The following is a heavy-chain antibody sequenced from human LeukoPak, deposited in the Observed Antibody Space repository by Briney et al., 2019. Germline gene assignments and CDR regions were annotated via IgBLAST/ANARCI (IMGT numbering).Heavy chain of an antibody. Sequence: SGGSLRLSCAVSGFTFSTYSMNWVRQAPGKGLEWVSYITSISSAIYYTDSVKGRFTISRDHAKNSLYLQMNSLRDEDTAVYFCARNPRLDVWGQGTTVTVSS. V-gene: IGHV3-48*02. CDR2: ITSISSAI. J-gene: IGHJ6*02. CDR3: ARNPRLDV. CDR1: GFTFSTYS.